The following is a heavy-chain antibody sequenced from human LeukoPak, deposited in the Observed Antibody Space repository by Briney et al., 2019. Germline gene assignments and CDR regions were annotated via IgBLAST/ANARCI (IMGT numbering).Heavy chain of an antibody. Sequence: GRSLRLSCAASGFTFNSYGMHWVRQAPGKGLEWVAIIWYNGSNKYYADSVKGRFTISRDNSKNTLYLQMNSLRAEDTAVYYCAREREVAGFDYWGQGTLVTVSS. V-gene: IGHV3-33*01. J-gene: IGHJ4*02. CDR1: GFTFNSYG. D-gene: IGHD6-13*01. CDR2: IWYNGSNK. CDR3: AREREVAGFDY.